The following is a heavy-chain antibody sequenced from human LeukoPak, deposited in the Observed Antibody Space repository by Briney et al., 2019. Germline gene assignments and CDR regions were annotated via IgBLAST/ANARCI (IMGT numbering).Heavy chain of an antibody. CDR1: GGSIGSGGDS. CDR2: VYHSGST. CDR3: ARGSGLRSYYEF. Sequence: SETLSLTCVVSGGSIGSGGDSWSWVLQPPGKGLEWIGYVYHSGSTYYNPSLKSRVTISVDRSKNQFSLKLTSVTAADTAVYYCARGSGLRSYYEFWGQGTLVTVSS. V-gene: IGHV4-30-2*01. D-gene: IGHD4-11*01. J-gene: IGHJ4*02.